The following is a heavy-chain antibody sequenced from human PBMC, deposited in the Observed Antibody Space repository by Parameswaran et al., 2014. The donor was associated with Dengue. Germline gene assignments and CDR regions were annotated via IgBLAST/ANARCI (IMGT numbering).Heavy chain of an antibody. V-gene: IGHV4-34*01. CDR2: INHSGST. Sequence: WIRQPPGKGLEWIGEINHSGSTNYNPSLKSRVTISVDTSKNQFSLKLSSVTAADTAVYYCARGFGTNPQDAFDIWGQGTMVTVSS. D-gene: IGHD2-2*01. J-gene: IGHJ3*02. CDR3: ARGFGTNPQDAFDI.